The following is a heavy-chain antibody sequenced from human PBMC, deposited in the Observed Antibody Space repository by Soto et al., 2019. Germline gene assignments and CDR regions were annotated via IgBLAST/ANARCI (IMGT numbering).Heavy chain of an antibody. Sequence: GGSLRLSCAASGFTFTRYSMNWVRQAPGKGLEWVSSISSTTNYIYYADSMKGRFTVSRDNAKNSVYLEMNSLSAEDTAVYYCARESEDITSKFDYWGPGTLVTVS. V-gene: IGHV3-21*01. CDR3: ARESEDITSKFDY. CDR1: GFTFTRYS. CDR2: ISSTTNYI. J-gene: IGHJ4*02.